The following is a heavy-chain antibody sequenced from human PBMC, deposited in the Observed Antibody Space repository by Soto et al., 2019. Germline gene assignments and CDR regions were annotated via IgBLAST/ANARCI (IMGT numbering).Heavy chain of an antibody. CDR2: INAGNGNT. CDR1: GYTFTGYY. CDR3: AIVSYYDSSGYLYSPDFDY. V-gene: IGHV1-3*01. D-gene: IGHD3-22*01. Sequence: ASVKVSCKASGYTFTGYYMHWVRQAPGQGLEWMGWINAGNGNTKYSQKFQGRVTITRDTSASTAYMELSSLRSEDTAVYYCAIVSYYDSSGYLYSPDFDYWGQGTLVTVSS. J-gene: IGHJ4*02.